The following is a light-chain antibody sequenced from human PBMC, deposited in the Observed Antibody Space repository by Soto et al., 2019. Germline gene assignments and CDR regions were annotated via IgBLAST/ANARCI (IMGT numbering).Light chain of an antibody. CDR2: GAS. J-gene: IGKJ1*01. CDR1: QSVNGN. Sequence: EIVMTQSPVTLSVSPGERATLSCRASQSVNGNLAWYQQKPGQAPRLLIYGASTRVTGIPARFSGSGSGTDFTLTISSLQYEDFAVYYCQQYDIWWTFGQGAKVEIK. CDR3: QQYDIWWT. V-gene: IGKV3-15*01.